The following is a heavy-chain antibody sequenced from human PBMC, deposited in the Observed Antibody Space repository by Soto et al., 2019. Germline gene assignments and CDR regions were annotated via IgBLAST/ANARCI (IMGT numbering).Heavy chain of an antibody. V-gene: IGHV3-30-3*01. CDR2: ISYDGSNK. Sequence: QVQLVESGGGVVQPGRSLRLSCAASGFTFNSYAMHWVRQAPGKGLEWVAVISYDGSNKYYADSVKGRFTISRDNSKNTLYLQMNSLRAEDTAVYYCSRFKGGSGGSCYPYFDYWGQGTLVTVSS. D-gene: IGHD2-15*01. CDR3: SRFKGGSGGSCYPYFDY. J-gene: IGHJ4*02. CDR1: GFTFNSYA.